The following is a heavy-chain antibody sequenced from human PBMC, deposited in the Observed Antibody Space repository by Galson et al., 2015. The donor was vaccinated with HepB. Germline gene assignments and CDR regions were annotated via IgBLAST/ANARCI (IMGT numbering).Heavy chain of an antibody. CDR2: IYTSGST. Sequence: SEPLSLTCTVSGDSISSYYWSWIRQPAGKGLEWIGRIYTSGSTNYNPSLKSRVTMSVDTSKNQFSLKLSSVTAADTAVYYCARWGTIFGGPQGRDYYYYGMDIWGQGTTVTVSS. J-gene: IGHJ6*02. D-gene: IGHD3-3*01. CDR3: ARWGTIFGGPQGRDYYYYGMDI. V-gene: IGHV4-4*07. CDR1: GDSISSYY.